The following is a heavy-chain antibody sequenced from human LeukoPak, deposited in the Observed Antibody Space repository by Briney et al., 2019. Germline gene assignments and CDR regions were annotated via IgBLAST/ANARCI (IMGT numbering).Heavy chain of an antibody. Sequence: GGSLRLSCAASGFTFSSYAMHWVRQAPGKGLEWVAVISYDGSNKYYADSVKGRFTISRDNSKNTLYLQMNSLRAEDTAVYYCARDPGDYGDYVFVYWGQGTLVTVSS. J-gene: IGHJ4*02. D-gene: IGHD4-17*01. V-gene: IGHV3-30-3*01. CDR1: GFTFSSYA. CDR2: ISYDGSNK. CDR3: ARDPGDYGDYVFVY.